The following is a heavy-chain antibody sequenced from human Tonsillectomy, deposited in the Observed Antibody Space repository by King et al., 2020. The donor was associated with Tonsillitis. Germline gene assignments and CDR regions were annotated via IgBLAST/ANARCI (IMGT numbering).Heavy chain of an antibody. Sequence: VQLVESGGGVVQPGRSLRLSCAASGFTFSSYGIHWVRQAPGKGLEWVAVISSDGSKKYYADSVRGRFTISRDNSKNTLYLQMNSLRADDTAVYYCAKARQWLVHFDYWGQGTLVTVPS. J-gene: IGHJ4*02. V-gene: IGHV3-30*18. CDR3: AKARQWLVHFDY. D-gene: IGHD6-19*01. CDR2: ISSDGSKK. CDR1: GFTFSSYG.